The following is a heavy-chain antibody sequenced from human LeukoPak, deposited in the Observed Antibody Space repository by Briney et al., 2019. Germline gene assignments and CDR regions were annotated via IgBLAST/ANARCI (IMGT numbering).Heavy chain of an antibody. CDR1: GGSISSYY. V-gene: IGHV4-59*08. CDR3: ARLGQLDYFDY. CDR2: IYYSGST. Sequence: SETLSLTCTVSGGSISSYYWSWLRQPPGKGLEWIGYIYYSGSTNYNPSLKSRVTISVDTSKNQFSLKLSSVTAADTAVYYCARLGQLDYFDYWGQGTLVTVSS. J-gene: IGHJ4*02. D-gene: IGHD6-13*01.